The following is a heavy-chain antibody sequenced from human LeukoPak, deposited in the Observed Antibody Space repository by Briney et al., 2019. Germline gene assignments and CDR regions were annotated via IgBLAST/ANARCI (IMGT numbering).Heavy chain of an antibody. CDR1: GFIFRSNW. V-gene: IGHV3-74*01. D-gene: IGHD1-26*01. Sequence: GGSLRLSCAASGFIFRSNWMHWVRQAPGKGLVWVSRINEDGSTTNHADSVKGRFTISRDNAKNTLYMQMNSLRAEDTAVYYCVRDLGGRSGHWGQGTLVTVSS. CDR2: INEDGSTT. CDR3: VRDLGGRSGH. J-gene: IGHJ4*02.